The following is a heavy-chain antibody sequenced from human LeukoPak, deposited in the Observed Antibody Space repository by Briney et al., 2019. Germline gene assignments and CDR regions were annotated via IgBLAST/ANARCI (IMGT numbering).Heavy chain of an antibody. D-gene: IGHD1-7*01. CDR2: VYTSGST. V-gene: IGHV4-4*07. CDR3: ARLITGTTTAFDI. Sequence: SEILSLTCSVSGGSISGYYWTRIRQPAGKGLEWIGRVYTSGSTHYNPSLKTRLTMSVDTSKNQFSLKLSSVTAADTAVYYCARLITGTTTAFDIWGQGTMVTVSS. J-gene: IGHJ3*02. CDR1: GGSISGYY.